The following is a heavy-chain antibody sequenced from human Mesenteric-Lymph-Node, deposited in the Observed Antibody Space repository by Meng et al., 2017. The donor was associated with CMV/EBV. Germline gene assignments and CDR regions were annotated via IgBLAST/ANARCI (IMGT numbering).Heavy chain of an antibody. CDR3: TKGFGWPINFDY. V-gene: IGHV3-7*03. J-gene: IGHJ4*02. CDR2: IKQDGSEK. Sequence: GGSLRLSCAASGFTFSSYWMSWVRQAPGKGLEWVANIKQDGSEKYYVDSVKGRFTISRDNSKTTLYLQMNSLRAEDTAVYYCTKGFGWPINFDYWGQGTLVTVSS. D-gene: IGHD6-19*01. CDR1: GFTFSSYW.